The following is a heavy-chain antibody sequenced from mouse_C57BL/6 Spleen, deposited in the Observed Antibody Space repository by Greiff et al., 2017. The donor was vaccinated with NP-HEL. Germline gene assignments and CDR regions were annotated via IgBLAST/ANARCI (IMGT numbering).Heavy chain of an antibody. Sequence: VQLQQPGAELVKPGASVKLSCKASGYTFTSYWMHWVKQRPGRGLEWIGRIDPNSGGTKYNEKFKSKATLTVDKHSSTAYMQLSSLTSEDSAVYYCAREEAYYYGSRGGIFDYWGQGTTLTVSS. V-gene: IGHV1-72*01. CDR3: AREEAYYYGSRGGIFDY. J-gene: IGHJ2*01. CDR1: GYTFTSYW. CDR2: IDPNSGGT. D-gene: IGHD1-1*01.